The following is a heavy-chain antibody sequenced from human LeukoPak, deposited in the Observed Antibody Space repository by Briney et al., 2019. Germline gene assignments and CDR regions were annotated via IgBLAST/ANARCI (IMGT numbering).Heavy chain of an antibody. CDR2: IIPILGIA. J-gene: IGHJ4*02. CDR1: GYTFTGYW. Sequence: SVKVSCKASGYTFTGYWMHWVRQAPGQGLEWMGRIIPILGIANYAQKFQGRVTITADKSTSTAYMELSSLRSEDTAVYYCARATAMVTRPTYFDYWGQGTLVTVSS. D-gene: IGHD5-18*01. V-gene: IGHV1-69*04. CDR3: ARATAMVTRPTYFDY.